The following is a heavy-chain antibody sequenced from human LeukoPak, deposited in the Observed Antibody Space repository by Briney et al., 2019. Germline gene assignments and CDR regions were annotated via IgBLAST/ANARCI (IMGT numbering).Heavy chain of an antibody. CDR3: AKDIGVGSCNGCLFDY. Sequence: GGSLRLSCAASGFTFDDYTMHWVRQAPGKGLEWVSLISWDSDSTYYADSVKGRFTISGDNSKNSLYLQMNSLRTEDTALYYCAKDIGVGSCNGCLFDYWGQGTLVTVSS. J-gene: IGHJ4*02. D-gene: IGHD2-15*01. CDR1: GFTFDDYT. CDR2: ISWDSDST. V-gene: IGHV3-43*01.